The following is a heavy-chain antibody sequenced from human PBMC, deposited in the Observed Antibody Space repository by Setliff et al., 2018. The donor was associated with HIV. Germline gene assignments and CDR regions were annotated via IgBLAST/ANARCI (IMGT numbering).Heavy chain of an antibody. J-gene: IGHJ3*02. CDR3: ARDLSSGYYYTASAFDI. CDR1: GYTFSDYG. D-gene: IGHD3-22*01. Sequence: ASVKVSCKTSGYTFSDYGMSWVRQAPGQGLTWMAWISPSNGNTEYAEEFQGRVLVTTDTSTRTAYVELSGLRSDDTAVYYCARDLSSGYYYTASAFDIWGQGTMVTVSS. V-gene: IGHV1-18*01. CDR2: ISPSNGNT.